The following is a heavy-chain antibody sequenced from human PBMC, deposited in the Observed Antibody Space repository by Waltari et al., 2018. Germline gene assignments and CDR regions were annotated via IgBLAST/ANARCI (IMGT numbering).Heavy chain of an antibody. D-gene: IGHD3-10*01. Sequence: QVQLVQSGPEVKKPGASVKVSCKTSGYTFTSHDINWVRQAAGQGLEWMGWMNPSKGKIGYAQRFKGRLTVTRNTSISTVFMERSSLTSEDTAVYYCARDGALTTADYRWFDSWGQGTLVTVSS. J-gene: IGHJ5*01. CDR1: GYTFTSHD. CDR2: MNPSKGKI. V-gene: IGHV1-8*01. CDR3: ARDGALTTADYRWFDS.